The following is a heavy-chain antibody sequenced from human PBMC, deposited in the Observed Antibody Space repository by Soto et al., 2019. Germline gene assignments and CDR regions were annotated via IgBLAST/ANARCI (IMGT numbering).Heavy chain of an antibody. J-gene: IGHJ6*02. CDR2: INPSGGST. CDR1: GYTFTSYY. CDR3: ASELAAAGTEYYYYYGMDV. D-gene: IGHD6-13*01. Sequence: ASVKVSCKASGYTFTSYYMHWVRQAPGQGLEWMGIINPSGGSTSYAQKFQGRVTMTRDTSTSTVYMELSSLRSEDTAVYYCASELAAAGTEYYYYYGMDVWGQGTTVTVSS. V-gene: IGHV1-46*01.